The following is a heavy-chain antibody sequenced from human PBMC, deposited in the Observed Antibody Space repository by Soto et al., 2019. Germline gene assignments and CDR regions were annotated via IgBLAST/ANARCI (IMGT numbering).Heavy chain of an antibody. J-gene: IGHJ6*02. D-gene: IGHD6-6*01. CDR3: ARATSSSPYYYYGMDV. CDR2: IYYSGST. Sequence: KSSETLSLTCTVSGGSISSSSYYWGWIRQPPGKGLEWIGSIYYSGSTYYNPSLKSRVTISVDTSKNQFSLKLSSVTAADTAVYYCARATSSSPYYYYGMDVWGQGTTVTVSS. CDR1: GGSISSSSYY. V-gene: IGHV4-39*01.